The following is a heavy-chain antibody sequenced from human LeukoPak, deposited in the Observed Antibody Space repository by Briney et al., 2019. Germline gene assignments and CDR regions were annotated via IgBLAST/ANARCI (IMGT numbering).Heavy chain of an antibody. CDR1: GGSFSGYY. CDR2: INHSGST. J-gene: IGHJ3*01. Sequence: SETLSLTCAVYGGSFSGYYWSWIRQPPGKGLEWIGEINHSGSTNYNPSLKSRVTISVDTSKNQFSLKLSSVTDADTAVYYCARGYITMVRGVLDVWGQGTMVTVSS. V-gene: IGHV4-34*01. CDR3: ARGYITMVRGVLDV. D-gene: IGHD3-10*01.